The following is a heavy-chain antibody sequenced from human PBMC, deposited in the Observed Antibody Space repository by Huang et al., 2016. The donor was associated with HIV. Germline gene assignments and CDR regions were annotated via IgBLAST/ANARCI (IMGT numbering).Heavy chain of an antibody. V-gene: IGHV3-30*18. J-gene: IGHJ4*02. CDR2: ISDDGSEK. CDR1: GFTFSTYG. CDR3: VKDQGHTFMVRYHFDF. Sequence: QVQLVESGGGVVQPGRSLRLSCAASGFTFSTYGMHWVRQAPGKGWEWVTVISDDGSEKYYADSVKGRFTSSRDNSNNTLYLQMNSLRADDTAVYYCVKDQGHTFMVRYHFDFWGQGTLVTVSS. D-gene: IGHD3-10*01.